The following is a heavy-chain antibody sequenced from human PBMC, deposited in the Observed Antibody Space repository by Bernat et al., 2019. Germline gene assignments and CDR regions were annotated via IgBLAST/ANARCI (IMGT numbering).Heavy chain of an antibody. CDR2: ISWNSGSI. CDR1: GFTFDDYA. V-gene: IGHV3-9*01. D-gene: IGHD2-2*01. J-gene: IGHJ4*02. CDR3: ANNLVPAAIHY. Sequence: EVQLVESGGGLVQPGRSLRLSCAASGFTFDDYAMHWVRQAPGKGLEWVSGISWNSGSIGYADSVKGRFTISRDNAKNSLYLQMNSLRAEDTALYYCANNLVPAAIHYWGQGTLVTVSS.